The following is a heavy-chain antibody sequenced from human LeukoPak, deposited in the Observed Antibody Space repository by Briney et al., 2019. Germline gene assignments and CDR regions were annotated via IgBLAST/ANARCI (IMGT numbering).Heavy chain of an antibody. Sequence: PSETLSLTCTVSGGSISSGDYYWSWIRQPPGKGLEWIGYIYYSGSTYYNPSLKSRVTISVDRSKNQFSLKLSSVTAADTAVYYCARGSDPYYYDSSGYSTNWFDPWGQGTLVTVSS. CDR1: GGSISSGDYY. V-gene: IGHV4-30-4*01. CDR3: ARGSDPYYYDSSGYSTNWFDP. D-gene: IGHD3-22*01. J-gene: IGHJ5*02. CDR2: IYYSGST.